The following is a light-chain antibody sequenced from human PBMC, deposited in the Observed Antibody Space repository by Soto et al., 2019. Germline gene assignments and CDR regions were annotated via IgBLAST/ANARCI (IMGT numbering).Light chain of an antibody. V-gene: IGKV3-20*01. Sequence: EIVLTQSPVTLSLSPGERATLSCRASQSVRRSYLAWYQQKPGQAPRLIIDGASSRATGIPDRFSGSGSGTHFTLTISRLEPEDFAVYSCQQYGSTPPTFGQGTKVEIK. CDR1: QSVRRSY. CDR3: QQYGSTPPT. CDR2: GAS. J-gene: IGKJ1*01.